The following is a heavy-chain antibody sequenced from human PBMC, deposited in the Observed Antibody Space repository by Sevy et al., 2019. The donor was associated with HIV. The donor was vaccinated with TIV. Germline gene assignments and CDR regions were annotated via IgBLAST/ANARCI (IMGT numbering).Heavy chain of an antibody. J-gene: IGHJ3*02. Sequence: GSLRLSCAASGFTFSSYAMSWVRQAPGKGLQWVSIIYRGDSTNYADPVKGRFTISRDNSKNTLYLEMNNLRAEDTAVYYCARLNVYYFDSSGYYTTGNAFDIWGQGTLVTVSS. CDR2: IIYRGDST. V-gene: IGHV3-23*01. D-gene: IGHD3-22*01. CDR3: ARLNVYYFDSSGYYTTGNAFDI. CDR1: GFTFSSYA.